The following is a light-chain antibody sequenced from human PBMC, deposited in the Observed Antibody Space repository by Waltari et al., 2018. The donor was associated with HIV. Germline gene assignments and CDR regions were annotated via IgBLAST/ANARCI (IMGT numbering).Light chain of an antibody. V-gene: IGLV1-47*01. J-gene: IGLJ2*01. CDR3: AAWDGSLSVVV. Sequence: QSVLTQPPSASGTPGQRVTISCSGSSSTIGSTYGYWYQQLPGTAPKLLIYRNNQRPSGVPDRFSGSKSGTSASLAISGLRSEDEADYYCAAWDGSLSVVVFGGGTKLTVL. CDR1: SSTIGSTY. CDR2: RNN.